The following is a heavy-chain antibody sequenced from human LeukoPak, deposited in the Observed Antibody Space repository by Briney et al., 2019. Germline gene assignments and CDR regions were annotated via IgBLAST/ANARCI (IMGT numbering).Heavy chain of an antibody. CDR3: ARSNGWYLDY. D-gene: IGHD6-19*01. Sequence: PGGSLRLSCAASGFTVSSSYMTWVRQAPGKGLEWVSVIYSDDTTYYADSVKGRFTISRDNSKNTLYLQMNSLRDEDTAVYYCARSNGWYLDYWGQGTLVTVSS. V-gene: IGHV3-66*01. CDR2: IYSDDTT. J-gene: IGHJ4*02. CDR1: GFTVSSSY.